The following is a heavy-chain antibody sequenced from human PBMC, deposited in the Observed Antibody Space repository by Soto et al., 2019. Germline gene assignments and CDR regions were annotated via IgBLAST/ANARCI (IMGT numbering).Heavy chain of an antibody. CDR3: ARARSGTSAIDY. CDR2: IYYSGST. CDR1: GGSISSYY. Sequence: PETLSLTCTVSGGSISSYYWSWIRQPPGKGLEWIGYIYYSGSTNYNPSLKSRVTISVDTSKNQFSLKLSSVTAADTAVYYCARARSGTSAIDYWGQGTLVTVSS. D-gene: IGHD1-1*01. J-gene: IGHJ4*02. V-gene: IGHV4-59*01.